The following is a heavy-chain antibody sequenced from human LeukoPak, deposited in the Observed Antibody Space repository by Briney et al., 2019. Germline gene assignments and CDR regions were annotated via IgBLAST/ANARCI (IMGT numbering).Heavy chain of an antibody. J-gene: IGHJ4*02. CDR1: GFTSSSYW. CDR2: IKQDGSEK. Sequence: TGGSLRLSCAASGFTSSSYWMSWVRQAPGKGLEWVANIKQDGSEKYYVDSVKGRFTISRDNAKNSLYLQMNSLRAEDTAVYYCAREVVPSRGGYFDYWGQGTLVAVSS. V-gene: IGHV3-7*01. D-gene: IGHD2-2*01. CDR3: AREVVPSRGGYFDY.